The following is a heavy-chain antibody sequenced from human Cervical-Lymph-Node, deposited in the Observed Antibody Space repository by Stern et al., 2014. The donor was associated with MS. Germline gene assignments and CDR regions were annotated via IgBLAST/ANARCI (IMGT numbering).Heavy chain of an antibody. V-gene: IGHV1-69*06. CDR2: IIPFCDTT. CDR1: GGTFANYT. CDR3: ARYSG. D-gene: IGHD2-21*01. Sequence: QVQLVQSGAEVKKPGSSVRVFCKASGGTFANYTISWVRQAPGQGLQWMGEIIPFCDTTTYAQNFQGRVTITADTSTTTVYMELSSLRSEDTAVYYCARYSGWGQGTLVIVSS. J-gene: IGHJ4*02.